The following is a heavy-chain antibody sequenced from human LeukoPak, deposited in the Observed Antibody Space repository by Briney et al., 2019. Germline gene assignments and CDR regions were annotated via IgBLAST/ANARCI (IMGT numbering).Heavy chain of an antibody. D-gene: IGHD3-3*01. CDR3: VRASPPDYDFWSGYYTH. V-gene: IGHV1-18*01. J-gene: IGHJ4*02. CDR2: ISVYNGDT. CDR1: GYTFTSYG. Sequence: ASVTVSCKASGYTFTSYGISWVRQAPGQGLEWMGWISVYNGDTNYAQNLQGRVTMTTDTSTSTAYMELRSLRSDDTAVYYCVRASPPDYDFWSGYYTHWGQGTLVTVSS.